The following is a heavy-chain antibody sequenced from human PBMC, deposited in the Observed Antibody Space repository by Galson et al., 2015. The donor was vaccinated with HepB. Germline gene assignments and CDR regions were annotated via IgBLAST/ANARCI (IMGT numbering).Heavy chain of an antibody. J-gene: IGHJ6*02. CDR1: GFNFSRFW. V-gene: IGHV3-7*01. Sequence: SLRLSCAVSGFNFSRFWMSWVRQAPGKGLEWVANINQDGSETYFEDSMRGRFTISRDNSKNSLGLHMNSPRVEDTAVYYCARAGVFLRRGYPYYYGLDVWGHGTTVNVSS. CDR3: ARAGVFLRRGYPYYYGLDV. CDR2: INQDGSET. D-gene: IGHD2/OR15-2a*01.